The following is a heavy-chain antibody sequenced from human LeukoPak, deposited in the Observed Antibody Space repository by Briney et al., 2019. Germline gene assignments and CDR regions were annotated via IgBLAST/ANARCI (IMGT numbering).Heavy chain of an antibody. CDR3: ARRGGYYDSSGYYYFDY. CDR2: IYYSGST. Sequence: SETLSLTCSVSGGSINNYYWNWIRQPPGKGLEWIGYIYYSGSTKYNPSLQSRVTVSIATSKAQFSLKLDSVTAADTAVYYCARRGGYYDSSGYYYFDYWGQGTLVTVSS. D-gene: IGHD3-22*01. V-gene: IGHV4-59*08. J-gene: IGHJ4*02. CDR1: GGSINNYY.